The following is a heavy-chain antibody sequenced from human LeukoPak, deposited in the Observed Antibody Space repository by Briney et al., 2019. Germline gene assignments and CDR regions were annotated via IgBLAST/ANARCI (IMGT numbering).Heavy chain of an antibody. CDR1: GFTFSSYA. CDR2: ISGSGGST. CDR3: AKGAASYSGSYLSDY. Sequence: GGSLRLSCAASGFTFSSYAMSWVRQAPGKGLEWVSAISGSGGSTYYADSVKGRFTISRDNSKNTLYLQMNGLRAEDTAVYYCAKGAASYSGSYLSDYWGQGTLVTVSS. D-gene: IGHD1-26*01. J-gene: IGHJ4*02. V-gene: IGHV3-23*01.